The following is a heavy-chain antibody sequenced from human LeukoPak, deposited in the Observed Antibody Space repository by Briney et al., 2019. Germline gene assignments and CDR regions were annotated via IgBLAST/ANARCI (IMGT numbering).Heavy chain of an antibody. CDR2: IFYSGST. CDR3: ARAIHSGPGAYYYYYYMDV. J-gene: IGHJ6*03. V-gene: IGHV4-39*07. CDR1: GGSISTSSYY. Sequence: SETLSLTCTVSGGSISTSSYYWGWVRQPPGKGLEWIGNIFYSGSTYYSPSLKSRVTISLDTSKNQFSLKLSSVTAADTAVYYCARAIHSGPGAYYYYYYMDVWGKGTTVTVSS. D-gene: IGHD3-10*01.